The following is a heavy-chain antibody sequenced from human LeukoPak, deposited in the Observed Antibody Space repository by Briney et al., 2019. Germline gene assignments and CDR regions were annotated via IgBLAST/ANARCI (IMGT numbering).Heavy chain of an antibody. J-gene: IGHJ6*04. Sequence: GGSLRLSCAASGFTFSSYWMSWVRQAPGKGLEWVANIKQDGSEKYYVDSVKGRFTISRGNANSSLYLQMNSLRAENTAVYYCAGLGITMIGGVWGKGTTVTISS. CDR1: GFTFSSYW. CDR2: IKQDGSEK. D-gene: IGHD3-10*02. V-gene: IGHV3-7*01. CDR3: AGLGITMIGGV.